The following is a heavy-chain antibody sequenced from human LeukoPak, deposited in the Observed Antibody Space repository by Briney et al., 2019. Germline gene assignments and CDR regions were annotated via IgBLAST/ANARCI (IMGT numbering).Heavy chain of an antibody. CDR2: VSDTGGRT. D-gene: IGHD6-13*01. CDR3: AGERPSSSWYDF. J-gene: IGHJ5*01. V-gene: IGHV3-23*01. Sequence: GGSLRLSCAASGFSFSTYAMSWVRQAPGKGLEWVSTVSDTGGRTYYADSVRGRFTIPRDNSKNTLYLQMNSLRVEDTAVYYCAGERPSSSWYDFWGQGTLVTVSS. CDR1: GFSFSTYA.